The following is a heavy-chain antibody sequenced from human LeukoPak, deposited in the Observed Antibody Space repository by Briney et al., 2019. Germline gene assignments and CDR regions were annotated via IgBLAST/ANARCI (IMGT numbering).Heavy chain of an antibody. D-gene: IGHD6-6*01. Sequence: SETLSLTCSVFGGSISSLYWSWIRQPPGKGLEWIGYIYYTGSTNYNPSLKSRVTMFVDMSKNQFSLRLSSVTAADTAVYYCARHRAYSSSSPFDYWGQGTLVTV. CDR3: ARHRAYSSSSPFDY. CDR2: IYYTGST. CDR1: GGSISSLY. V-gene: IGHV4-59*08. J-gene: IGHJ4*02.